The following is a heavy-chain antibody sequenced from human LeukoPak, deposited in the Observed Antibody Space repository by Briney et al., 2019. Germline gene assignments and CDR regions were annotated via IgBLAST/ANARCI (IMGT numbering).Heavy chain of an antibody. J-gene: IGHJ6*03. Sequence: SETLSLTCTVSGGSISSYYWSWIRQPAGKGLEWIGRIYTSGSTNYNPSPKSRVTMSVDTSKNQFSLKLSAVTAADTAVYYCARDAVVVVAATPRHYYYMDVWGKGTTVTIS. CDR1: GGSISSYY. CDR3: ARDAVVVVAATPRHYYYMDV. V-gene: IGHV4-4*07. CDR2: IYTSGST. D-gene: IGHD2-15*01.